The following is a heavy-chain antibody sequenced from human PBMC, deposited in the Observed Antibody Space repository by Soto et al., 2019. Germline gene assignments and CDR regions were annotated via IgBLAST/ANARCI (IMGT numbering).Heavy chain of an antibody. CDR3: ARVHTGTTTGMDV. J-gene: IGHJ6*02. D-gene: IGHD1-1*01. Sequence: GGSLRLSCAASGFTFSSYWMSWVRQAPGKGLEWVANIKQDGSEKYYVDSVKGRFTISRDNAKNSLYLQMNSLRAEDTAVYYCARVHTGTTTGMDVWGQGTTVTVSS. CDR1: GFTFSSYW. V-gene: IGHV3-7*01. CDR2: IKQDGSEK.